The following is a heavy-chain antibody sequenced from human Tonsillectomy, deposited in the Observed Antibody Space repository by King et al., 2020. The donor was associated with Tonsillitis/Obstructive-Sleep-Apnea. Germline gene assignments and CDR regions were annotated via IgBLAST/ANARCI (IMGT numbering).Heavy chain of an antibody. CDR3: ARPPTYGSGVSCYSWYYYYMDV. J-gene: IGHJ6*03. CDR2: ISYDGSNT. CDR1: GFTFSSYA. D-gene: IGHD2-15*01. Sequence: VQLVESGGGVVQPGRSLRLSCAASGFTFSSYAMHWVRQAPGKGLEWVAVISYDGSNTYYADSVKGRFTISRDNSKNTLYLQMNSLRAEDTAVYYCARPPTYGSGVSCYSWYYYYMDVWGEGTTVTVSS. V-gene: IGHV3-30*04.